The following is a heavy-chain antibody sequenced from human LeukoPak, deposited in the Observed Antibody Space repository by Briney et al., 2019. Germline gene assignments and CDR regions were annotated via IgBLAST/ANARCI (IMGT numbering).Heavy chain of an antibody. CDR3: ARDRTTDFWSGYYTNYFDY. V-gene: IGHV3-7*01. D-gene: IGHD3-3*01. CDR2: IKQDGSDK. Sequence: GGSLRLSCAASGFTFSTYWMSWVRQAPGKGLEWVANIKQDGSDKYYVDSVKGRFTISRDNARNSLYLQMNSLRAEDTAVYYCARDRTTDFWSGYYTNYFDYWGQGTLVTVSS. J-gene: IGHJ4*02. CDR1: GFTFSTYW.